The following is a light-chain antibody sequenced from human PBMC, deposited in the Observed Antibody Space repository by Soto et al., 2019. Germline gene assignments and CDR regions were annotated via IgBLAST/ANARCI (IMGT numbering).Light chain of an antibody. Sequence: DIVLTQSPSTLSLSPGERATLSCGASQSVSINTLAGCHQKPGPHARILMYGASSRANGMAERFCGSRCGTDFTLTISRLEPGDFAMYYCQQYGSSFITFGQGTRLEI. J-gene: IGKJ5*01. CDR1: QSVSINT. CDR3: QQYGSSFIT. V-gene: IGKV3-20*01. CDR2: GAS.